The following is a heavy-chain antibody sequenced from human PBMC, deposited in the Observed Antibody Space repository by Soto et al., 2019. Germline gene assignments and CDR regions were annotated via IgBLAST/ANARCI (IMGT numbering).Heavy chain of an antibody. V-gene: IGHV3-15*07. CDR3: TTHNWGPPYFDY. CDR2: IKSKTDGGTT. J-gene: IGHJ4*02. Sequence: SVSNAWMNWVRPAPGKGLEWVGRIKSKTDGGTTDYAAPVKGRFTISRDDSKNTLYLQMNSLKTEDTAVYYCTTHNWGPPYFDYWGQGTLVTVSS. D-gene: IGHD7-27*01. CDR1: SVSNAW.